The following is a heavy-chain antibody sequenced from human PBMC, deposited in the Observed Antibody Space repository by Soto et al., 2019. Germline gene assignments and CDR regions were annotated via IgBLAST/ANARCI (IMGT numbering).Heavy chain of an antibody. J-gene: IGHJ6*02. Sequence: QVQLVESGGGVVQPGRSLRLSCVASGFTSSPYGMHWIRQAPGKGLEWVAFISDNGHDKYYAESVKGRFTVSRDNSQNSLFLRLSSLRPEDTAVYYCARELDNQYHYQYGMDVWGQGTSVTVSS. D-gene: IGHD1-1*01. CDR2: ISDNGHDK. V-gene: IGHV3-30-3*01. CDR3: ARELDNQYHYQYGMDV. CDR1: GFTSSPYG.